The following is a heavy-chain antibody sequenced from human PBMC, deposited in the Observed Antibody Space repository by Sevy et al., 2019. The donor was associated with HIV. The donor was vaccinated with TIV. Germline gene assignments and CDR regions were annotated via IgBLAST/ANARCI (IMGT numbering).Heavy chain of an antibody. CDR3: AKDYAAGITMVRGAYRARGDYFDY. CDR2: ISYDEAHK. Sequence: GGSLRLSCVTSGFTFRTSGMHWVRQSPGKGLEWVAVISYDEAHKNYVDSGKGRFNTSKDNSKNTLYLHMSSLRTEDTAVYYGAKDYAAGITMVRGAYRARGDYFDYWGQGTQVTVSS. V-gene: IGHV3-30*18. J-gene: IGHJ4*02. CDR1: GFTFRTSG. D-gene: IGHD3-10*01.